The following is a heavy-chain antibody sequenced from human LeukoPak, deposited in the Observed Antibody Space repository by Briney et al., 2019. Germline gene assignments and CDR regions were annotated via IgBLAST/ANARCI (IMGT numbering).Heavy chain of an antibody. J-gene: IGHJ4*02. CDR2: ISGSGGNT. D-gene: IGHD4-23*01. Sequence: GGSLRLSCAASGFTFSNYAMNWVRQAPGKGLEWVSAISGSGGNTYQADSVKGRFTISRDNSRNTLYLQVNSLRAEDTALFYCAKDTSYRGNSGVSFDFWGQGTLVTVSS. CDR3: AKDTSYRGNSGVSFDF. CDR1: GFTFSNYA. V-gene: IGHV3-23*01.